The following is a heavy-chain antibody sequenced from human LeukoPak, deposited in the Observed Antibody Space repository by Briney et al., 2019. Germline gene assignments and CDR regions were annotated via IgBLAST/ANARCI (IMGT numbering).Heavy chain of an antibody. D-gene: IGHD6-13*01. CDR1: GFTFGSYA. Sequence: GGSLRLSCAASGFTFGSYAMSWVRQAPGKGLEWVSGINNSGDNTYYADSVKGRFTISRDNSKNTLYLQMNSLRAEDTAVYYCAKDRASDSWFFYGMDVWGKGTTVIVSS. CDR2: INNSGDNT. V-gene: IGHV3-23*01. CDR3: AKDRASDSWFFYGMDV. J-gene: IGHJ6*04.